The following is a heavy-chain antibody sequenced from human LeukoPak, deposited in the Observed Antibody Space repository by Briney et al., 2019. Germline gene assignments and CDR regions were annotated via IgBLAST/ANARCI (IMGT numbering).Heavy chain of an antibody. J-gene: IGHJ4*02. CDR1: GFTFSSYA. CDR3: ARSSSSWSSYYFDY. Sequence: GRSLRLSCAASGFTFSSYAMHWVRQAPGKGVEWVAVISYDGSNKYYADSVKGLFTISRDNSKNTLYLQMNSLRAEDTAVYYCARSSSSWSSYYFDYWGQGTLVTVSS. CDR2: ISYDGSNK. V-gene: IGHV3-30*04. D-gene: IGHD6-13*01.